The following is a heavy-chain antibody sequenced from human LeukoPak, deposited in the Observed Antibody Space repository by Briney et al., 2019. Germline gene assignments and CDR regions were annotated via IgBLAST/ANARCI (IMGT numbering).Heavy chain of an antibody. CDR3: ARGRATGTYYYYYYMDV. J-gene: IGHJ6*03. Sequence: SETLSLACAVYGGSFSGYYWSWIREPPGKELEWIGEINHSGSTNYNPSLKSRVTISVDTSKNQFSLKLSSVTAADTAVYYCARGRATGTYYYYYYMDVWGKGTTVTVSS. V-gene: IGHV4-34*01. CDR1: GGSFSGYY. D-gene: IGHD5-12*01. CDR2: INHSGST.